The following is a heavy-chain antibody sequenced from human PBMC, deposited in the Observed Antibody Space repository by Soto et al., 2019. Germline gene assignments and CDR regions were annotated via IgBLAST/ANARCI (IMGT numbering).Heavy chain of an antibody. CDR2: ISGGGGTT. Sequence: EVQLLESGGGLVQPGGSLRLSCAASGFTFSSHVMNWVRQAPGKGLEWVAAISGGGGTTYYGDSVEGRFTMSRDNSKNTLYLQMNSLRADDTAVYYCARGPRAPPPHDYGMDVWGQGTTVTGSS. CDR1: GFTFSSHV. V-gene: IGHV3-23*01. CDR3: ARGPRAPPPHDYGMDV. J-gene: IGHJ6*02.